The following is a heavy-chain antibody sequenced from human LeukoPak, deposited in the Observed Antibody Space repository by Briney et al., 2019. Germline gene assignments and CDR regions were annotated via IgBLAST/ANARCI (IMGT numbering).Heavy chain of an antibody. J-gene: IGHJ5*02. CDR3: ARGMTTVTPWFDP. CDR1: GFTFSSYR. Sequence: GGSLRLSCAASGFTFSSYRMNWVRQAPGRGLEWVSSISSSSSYIYYADSVKGRFTISRDNAKNSLYLQMNSLRAEDTAVYYCARGMTTVTPWFDPWGQGTLVTVSS. D-gene: IGHD4-17*01. CDR2: ISSSSSYI. V-gene: IGHV3-21*01.